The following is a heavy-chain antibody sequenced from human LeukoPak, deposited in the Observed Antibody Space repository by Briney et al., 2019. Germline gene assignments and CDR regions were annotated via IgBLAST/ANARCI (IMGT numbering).Heavy chain of an antibody. V-gene: IGHV1-2*02. D-gene: IGHD3-22*01. CDR1: GYTFTGYY. CDR3: ATEPYYYDSSGYYPYYYGMDA. CDR2: INPNSGGT. Sequence: AASVKVSCKASGYTFTGYYMHWVRPAPGQGLEWVGWINPNSGGTNYAQKFQGRVTMTRDTSISTAYMELSRLRSDDTAVYYCATEPYYYDSSGYYPYYYGMDAWGQGTTVTVSS. J-gene: IGHJ6*02.